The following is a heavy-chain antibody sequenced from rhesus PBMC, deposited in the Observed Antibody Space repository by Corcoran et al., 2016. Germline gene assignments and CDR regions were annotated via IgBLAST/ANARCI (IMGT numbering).Heavy chain of an antibody. CDR2: IDPSDSDT. CDR3: AKSRVDWLSLQFDY. V-gene: IGHV5-2*01. CDR1: GYVFTSYW. Sequence: VQLVQSGSEVIMPGESLKFSCKTSGYVFTSYWIRWVAHMPGRGLEWMGAIDPSDSDTRYSPSFQGQVTISADKSISTAYLQWSSLKASDSATYYCAKSRVDWLSLQFDYWGQGVLVTVSS. J-gene: IGHJ4*01. D-gene: IGHD3-3*01.